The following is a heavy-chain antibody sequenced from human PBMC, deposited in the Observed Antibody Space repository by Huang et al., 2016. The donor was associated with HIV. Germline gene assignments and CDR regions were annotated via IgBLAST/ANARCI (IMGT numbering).Heavy chain of an antibody. CDR2: IYWVDDK. D-gene: IGHD2-15*01. V-gene: IGHV2-5*02. Sequence: QITLKESGPTLVKPTQTLTLACTFSGFSLHTSGVGVAWFRQPPGKALEWFALIYWVDDKHYRPSLKSRLTISKDPSNNQVVLTMTNMDPVDTASYFCAHIGDIFAAYSPEYFDYWGQGALVTVSS. CDR3: AHIGDIFAAYSPEYFDY. J-gene: IGHJ4*02. CDR1: GFSLHTSGVG.